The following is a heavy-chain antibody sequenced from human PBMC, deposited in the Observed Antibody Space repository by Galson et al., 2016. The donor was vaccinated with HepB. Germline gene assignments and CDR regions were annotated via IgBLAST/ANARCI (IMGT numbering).Heavy chain of an antibody. D-gene: IGHD3-10*01. CDR1: GFAFRPYA. CDR3: ARVDQVLLVPDAPSWFFDL. CDR2: ISYDGSHV. Sequence: SLRLSCAASGFAFRPYAMHWVRQAPRKGLDWVAVISYDGSHVQYADSVKGRFTISRDNSTDTLYLQMNTLRPGDTAVYYCARVDQVLLVPDAPSWFFDLWGQGTLVTVSS. V-gene: IGHV3-30*03. J-gene: IGHJ2*01.